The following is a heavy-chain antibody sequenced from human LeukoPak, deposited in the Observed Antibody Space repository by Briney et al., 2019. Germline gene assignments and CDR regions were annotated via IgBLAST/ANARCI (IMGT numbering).Heavy chain of an antibody. CDR2: IGGGGYST. J-gene: IGHJ6*02. CDR1: GCTFSSYV. CDR3: AKGSVSMAGTPGDV. Sequence: PGGSLRLSCAASGCTFSSYVMNWVRQAPGKGLEWVSTIGGGGYSTYYADSVKGRFTISRDNSKNTLFLQMNSLRAEDTAIYYCAKGSVSMAGTPGDVWGQGTTVTVSS. D-gene: IGHD6-19*01. V-gene: IGHV3-23*01.